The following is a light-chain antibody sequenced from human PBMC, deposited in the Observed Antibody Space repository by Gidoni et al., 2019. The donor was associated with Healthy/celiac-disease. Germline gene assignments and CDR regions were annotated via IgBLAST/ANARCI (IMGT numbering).Light chain of an antibody. J-gene: IGKJ1*01. CDR3: QQSYSSWP. Sequence: DIQMTQSPSSLSASVGDRVTITCRASQSISSYLNWYQQKPGKAPKLLIYAASSLQSGVPSRFSGSGSGTDFTLTISSLQPEDFATYYCQQSYSSWPFGQGTKVEFK. V-gene: IGKV1-39*01. CDR1: QSISSY. CDR2: AAS.